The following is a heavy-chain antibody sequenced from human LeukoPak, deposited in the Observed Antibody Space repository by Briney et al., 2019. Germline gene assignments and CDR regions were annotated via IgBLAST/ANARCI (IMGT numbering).Heavy chain of an antibody. CDR3: ARAVGATTDDAFDI. J-gene: IGHJ3*02. CDR2: ISSSSSYT. V-gene: IGHV3-21*04. D-gene: IGHD1-26*01. CDR1: GFTFSSYS. Sequence: GGSLRLSCAASGFTFSSYSMNWVRQAPGKGLEWVSSISSSSSYTNYADSVKGRFTISRDNAKNSLYLQMNSLRAEDTAVYYCARAVGATTDDAFDIWGQGTMVTVSS.